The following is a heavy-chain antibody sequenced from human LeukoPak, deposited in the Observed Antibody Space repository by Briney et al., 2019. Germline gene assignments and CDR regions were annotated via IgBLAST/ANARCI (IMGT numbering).Heavy chain of an antibody. J-gene: IGHJ3*02. CDR3: ARGTNRWELNGMVFDI. CDR2: IIPIFGTA. Sequence: VASVTVSCTASGGTFSSYAISWVRQAPGQGLEWMGGIIPIFGTANYAQKFQGRVTITADESTSTAYMELSSLRSEDTAVYYCARGTNRWELNGMVFDIWGQGTMVTVSS. D-gene: IGHD1-26*01. CDR1: GGTFSSYA. V-gene: IGHV1-69*13.